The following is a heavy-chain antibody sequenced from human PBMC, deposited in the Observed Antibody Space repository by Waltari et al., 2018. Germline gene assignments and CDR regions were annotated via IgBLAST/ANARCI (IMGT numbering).Heavy chain of an antibody. CDR2: ISRDGGAT. CDR3: VRDHRESADPKDY. J-gene: IGHJ4*02. CDR1: GFSFSNYG. D-gene: IGHD1-26*01. Sequence: EVQLLESGETLLQPGGSLRLSCTASGFSFSNYGLTWVRQAPGKGLEWVSAISRDGGATFYGGAVRGRSTISRDNTKSSLYLEMNSLRAEDTAVYFCVRDHRESADPKDYWGQGTLVSVSS. V-gene: IGHV3-23*01.